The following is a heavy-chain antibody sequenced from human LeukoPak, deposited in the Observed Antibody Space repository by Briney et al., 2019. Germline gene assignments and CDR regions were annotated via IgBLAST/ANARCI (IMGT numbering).Heavy chain of an antibody. CDR3: ARGQPYGDYNYFDP. CDR2: INPSTGGT. J-gene: IGHJ5*02. CDR1: GYTFIGYY. V-gene: IGHV1-2*06. D-gene: IGHD4-17*01. Sequence: ASVKVSCKASGYTFIGYYMHWVRQAPGQGLEWMGRINPSTGGTNSAQKFQVRVTMTRDTSISTAYMELSRLTSDDTAIYYCARGQPYGDYNYFDPWGQGTLVTVSS.